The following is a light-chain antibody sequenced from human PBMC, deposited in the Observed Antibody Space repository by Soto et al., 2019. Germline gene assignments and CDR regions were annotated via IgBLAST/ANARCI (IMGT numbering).Light chain of an antibody. CDR3: CSYAGSKTWV. J-gene: IGLJ3*02. CDR1: SSDVGSYNF. CDR2: EVI. Sequence: QSVLTQPASVSGSPRQSITISCTGTSSDVGSYNFVSWYQQHPGKAPKLMIYEVIKRPSGVSNRFSGSKSGNTASLTISGLQDEDEADYYCCSYAGSKTWVFGGGTKLTVL. V-gene: IGLV2-23*02.